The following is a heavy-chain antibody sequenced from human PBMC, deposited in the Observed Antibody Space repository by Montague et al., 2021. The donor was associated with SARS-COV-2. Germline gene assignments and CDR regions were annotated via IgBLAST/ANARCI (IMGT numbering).Heavy chain of an antibody. Sequence: SRRLSCAASGFTFSSYAMHWVRQAPGKGLEWVAVISYDGSNKYYADSVKGRFTISRDNSKNTLYLQMNSLRAEDTAVYYCARETYDFWSGYYKVGWFDPWGQGTLVTVSS. CDR2: ISYDGSNK. J-gene: IGHJ5*02. CDR1: GFTFSSYA. D-gene: IGHD3-3*01. CDR3: ARETYDFWSGYYKVGWFDP. V-gene: IGHV3-30-3*01.